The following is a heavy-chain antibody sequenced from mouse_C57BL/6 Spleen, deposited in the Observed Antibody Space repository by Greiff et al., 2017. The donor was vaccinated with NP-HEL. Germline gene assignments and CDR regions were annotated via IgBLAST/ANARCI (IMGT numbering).Heavy chain of an antibody. CDR3: TRRRDGYYLYFDY. CDR1: GYTFTDYE. D-gene: IGHD2-3*01. Sequence: QVQLQQSGAELVRPGASVTLSCKASGYTFTDYEMHWVKQTPVHGLEWIGAIDPETGGTAYNQKFKGKAILTADKSSSTAYMELRSLTSEDSAVYYCTRRRDGYYLYFDYWGQGTTLTVSS. V-gene: IGHV1-15*01. J-gene: IGHJ2*01. CDR2: IDPETGGT.